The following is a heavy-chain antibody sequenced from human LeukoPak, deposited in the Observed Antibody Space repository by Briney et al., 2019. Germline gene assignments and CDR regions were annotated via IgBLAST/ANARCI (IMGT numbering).Heavy chain of an antibody. D-gene: IGHD4-17*01. J-gene: IGHJ4*02. CDR2: ISAYNGNT. Sequence: ASVKVSCKASGYTFTSYGISWVRQAPGQGLEWMGWISAYNGNTNYAQKLQGRVTMTTDTSTSTDYMELRSLRSDDTAVYYCAREGPYDHGDYANDYWGQGTLVTVSS. CDR1: GYTFTSYG. CDR3: AREGPYDHGDYANDY. V-gene: IGHV1-18*01.